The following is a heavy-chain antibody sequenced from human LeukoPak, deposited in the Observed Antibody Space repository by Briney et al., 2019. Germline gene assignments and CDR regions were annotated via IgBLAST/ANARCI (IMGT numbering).Heavy chain of an antibody. CDR2: INSDGSST. V-gene: IGHV3-74*01. Sequence: GGSLGLSCAASGFTFSSYWMHWVRQAPGKGLVWVSRINSDGSSTSYADSVKGRFTISRDNAKNTLYLQMNSLRAEDTAVYYCARDGGDFWSGYPLDYWGQGTLVTVSS. CDR3: ARDGGDFWSGYPLDY. J-gene: IGHJ4*02. D-gene: IGHD3-3*01. CDR1: GFTFSSYW.